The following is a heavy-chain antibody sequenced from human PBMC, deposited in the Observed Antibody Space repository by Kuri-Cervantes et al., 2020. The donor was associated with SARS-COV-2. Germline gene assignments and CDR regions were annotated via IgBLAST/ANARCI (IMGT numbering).Heavy chain of an antibody. V-gene: IGHV3-48*03. D-gene: IGHD4-17*01. J-gene: IGHJ4*02. Sequence: GGSLRLSCAASGFTFSSYEMNWVRQAPGKGLEWVSYISSSGSTIYYADSVKGRFTISRDNAKNSLYLQMNSLRAEDTAVYYRARAPTVTLDYWGQGTLVTVSS. CDR3: ARAPTVTLDY. CDR2: ISSSGSTI. CDR1: GFTFSSYE.